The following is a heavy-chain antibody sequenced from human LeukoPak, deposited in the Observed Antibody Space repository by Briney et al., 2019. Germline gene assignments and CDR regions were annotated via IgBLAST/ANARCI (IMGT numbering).Heavy chain of an antibody. V-gene: IGHV3-21*01. Sequence: GGSLRLSCTVSGFTVSRYSLYWVSQAPGKRLEWASSISSSDTFMNYAASVRGRFTVSRDDAKNSMYLQMSSLRDEDTAVYYCARVRGYTYGDPLDYWGQGTLVTVSS. CDR1: GFTVSRYS. D-gene: IGHD4-17*01. CDR2: ISSSDTFM. J-gene: IGHJ4*02. CDR3: ARVRGYTYGDPLDY.